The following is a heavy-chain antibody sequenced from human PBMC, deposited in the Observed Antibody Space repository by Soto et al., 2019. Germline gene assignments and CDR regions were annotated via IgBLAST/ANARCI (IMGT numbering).Heavy chain of an antibody. Sequence: VQLVESGGGLVQPGGSLRLSCAASGFTVSSFYMTWVRQAPGKGLQWVAVISSGGSTYYADSVKGRFTISRDNSKNTLYLEMNSLRAEDTAVYYCARDTFGGAYDFLHGGQGTLVNVSS. V-gene: IGHV3-66*01. CDR2: ISSGGST. D-gene: IGHD3-3*01. J-gene: IGHJ4*02. CDR3: ARDTFGGAYDFLH. CDR1: GFTVSSFY.